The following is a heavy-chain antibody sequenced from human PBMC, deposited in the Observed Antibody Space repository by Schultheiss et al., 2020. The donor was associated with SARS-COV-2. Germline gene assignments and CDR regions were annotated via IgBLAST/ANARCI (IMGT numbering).Heavy chain of an antibody. CDR2: ISYDGSNK. CDR3: AKPAAAGIGYYYYYMDV. D-gene: IGHD6-13*01. CDR1: GFTFSSYA. J-gene: IGHJ6*03. V-gene: IGHV3-30*04. Sequence: GESLKISCAASGFTFSSYAMHWVRQAPGKGLEWVAVISYDGSNKYYADSVKGRFTISRDNSKNTLYLQMNSLRAEDTAVYYCAKPAAAGIGYYYYYMDVWGKGTTVTVSS.